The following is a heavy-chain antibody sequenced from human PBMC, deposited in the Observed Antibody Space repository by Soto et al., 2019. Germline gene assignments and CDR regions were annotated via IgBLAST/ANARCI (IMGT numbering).Heavy chain of an antibody. Sequence: GGSLRLACAAGGFTFSDQYMSWIRKAPGKGLEWVSYISSSGGALYYADSVKGRFTISRDNAKNSLYLQMNSLRAEDTAVYYCARDPDTSSKIDYWGQGTLVTVSS. CDR3: ARDPDTSSKIDY. D-gene: IGHD2-2*01. CDR1: GFTFSDQY. V-gene: IGHV3-11*01. CDR2: ISSSGGAL. J-gene: IGHJ4*02.